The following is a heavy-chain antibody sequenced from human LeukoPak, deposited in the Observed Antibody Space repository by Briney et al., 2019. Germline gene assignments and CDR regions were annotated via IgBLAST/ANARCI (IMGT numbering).Heavy chain of an antibody. V-gene: IGHV3-48*03. Sequence: PGGSLRLSCAASGFTFSSYEVNWVRQAPGKGLEWVSYISGSSSTIYYADSVKGRFTISRDNAKNSLYLQMNSLRAEDTAVYFCARDLKGDAARRHTFDYWGPGTLVTVSS. CDR3: ARDLKGDAARRHTFDY. D-gene: IGHD6-6*01. CDR1: GFTFSSYE. CDR2: ISGSSSTI. J-gene: IGHJ4*02.